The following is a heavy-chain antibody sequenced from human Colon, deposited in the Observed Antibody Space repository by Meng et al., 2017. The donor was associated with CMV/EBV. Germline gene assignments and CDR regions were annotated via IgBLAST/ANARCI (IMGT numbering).Heavy chain of an antibody. CDR2: INPNSGAT. V-gene: IGHV1-2*02. CDR1: GYSFTGYY. Sequence: ASVKVSCKASGYSFTGYYMHWVRQAPGQGLEWMGWINPNSGATNYAQKFQGRVTMTRDTSISTAYLELSSLVSDDTAVFYCARAKSTFYASGTFGFWGQGTLVTVSS. J-gene: IGHJ4*02. D-gene: IGHD3-10*01. CDR3: ARAKSTFYASGTFGF.